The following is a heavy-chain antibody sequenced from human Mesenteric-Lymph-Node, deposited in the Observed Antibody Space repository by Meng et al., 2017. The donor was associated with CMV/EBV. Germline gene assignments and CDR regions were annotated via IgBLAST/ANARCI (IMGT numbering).Heavy chain of an antibody. V-gene: IGHV3-21*01. CDR3: ARAVAGIRWANDY. D-gene: IGHD6-19*01. CDR2: ISSVSSYI. CDR1: GFTFSSYS. J-gene: IGHJ4*02. Sequence: GGSLRLSCAASGFTFSSYSMNWVRQAPGKGLEWVSSISSVSSYIYYADSVKGRFTISRDNAKNSLYLQMNSLRVEDTAVYYCARAVAGIRWANDYWGQGTLVTVSS.